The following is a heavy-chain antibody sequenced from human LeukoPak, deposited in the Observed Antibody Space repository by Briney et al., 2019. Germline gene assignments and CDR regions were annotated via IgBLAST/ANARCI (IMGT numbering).Heavy chain of an antibody. J-gene: IGHJ3*02. V-gene: IGHV5-10-1*01. D-gene: IGHD3-10*01. CDR1: YTIITSYR. CDR3: ARPFDSGSYGFDM. Sequence: GESLNISWTASYTIITSYRLTGVRQTPGKGLEWMGRIDSSDSFTTYCPYLQGLVIISVDKSITTVYLQWSSLKASDTAMYYCARPFDSGSYGFDMWGQGTMVTVSS. CDR2: IDSSDSFT.